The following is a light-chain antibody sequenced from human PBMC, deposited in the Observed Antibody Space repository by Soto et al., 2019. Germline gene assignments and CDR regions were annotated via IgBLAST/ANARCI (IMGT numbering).Light chain of an antibody. Sequence: EIVLTQSPGTLSLSPGERATLSCRASQSVSSSYLAWYQQKPGQAPRLLIYGASSRDTGIPDRFSGSGSGTDLTLTISRLEPEDFAVYYCQQYGSSPLYTFGQGTKLDIK. CDR3: QQYGSSPLYT. J-gene: IGKJ2*01. CDR1: QSVSSSY. CDR2: GAS. V-gene: IGKV3-20*01.